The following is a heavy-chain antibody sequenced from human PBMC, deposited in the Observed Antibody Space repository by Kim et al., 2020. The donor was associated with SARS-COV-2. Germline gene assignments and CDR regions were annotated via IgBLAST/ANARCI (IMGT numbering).Heavy chain of an antibody. CDR2: IYYTGGT. J-gene: IGHJ6*02. Sequence: SETLSLTCTVSGGSISRSSYYWDWIRQPPGKGLEWIVNIYYTGGTYYNPSLKSRVTISVDTSKNQFSLKLSSVTAADTAIYYCARRDYYHHGTDVWGQGT. CDR3: ARRDYYHHGTDV. CDR1: GGSISRSSYY. V-gene: IGHV4-39*01.